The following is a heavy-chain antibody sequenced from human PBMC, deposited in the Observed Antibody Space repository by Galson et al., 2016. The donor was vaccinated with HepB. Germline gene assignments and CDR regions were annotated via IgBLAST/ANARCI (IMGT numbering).Heavy chain of an antibody. J-gene: IGHJ3*02. CDR1: GYTFNDYY. V-gene: IGHV1-2*02. D-gene: IGHD1-26*01. CDR2: INPNSGGT. CDR3: ARGVSYYSGKASVAVDI. Sequence: SVKVSCKAFGYTFNDYYIKWVRQAPGQGLEWMGWINPNSGGTKYAQRFQGRVTMTRDTSSSTAYMELTRLRSDDTAMYYCARGVSYYSGKASVAVDIWGQGTMVTVSS.